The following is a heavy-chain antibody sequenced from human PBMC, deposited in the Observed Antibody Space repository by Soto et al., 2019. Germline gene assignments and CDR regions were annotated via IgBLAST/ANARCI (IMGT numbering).Heavy chain of an antibody. J-gene: IGHJ5*02. D-gene: IGHD6-19*01. CDR3: AREGRYSGGWHDP. CDR1: GGTFSSYA. CDR2: IIPIFGTA. Sequence: QVQLVQSGAEVKKPGSSVKVSCKASGGTFSSYAISWVRQAPGQGLEWMGGIIPIFGTANYAQKFQGRVTITADEPRSTAYRGLSSLRSEDTAVYSGAREGRYSGGWHDPWGQGTLVTVPS. V-gene: IGHV1-69*01.